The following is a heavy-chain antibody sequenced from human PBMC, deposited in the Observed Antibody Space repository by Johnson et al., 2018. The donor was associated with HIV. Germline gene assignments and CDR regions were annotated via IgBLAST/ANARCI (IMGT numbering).Heavy chain of an antibody. V-gene: IGHV3-30*02. Sequence: VQLVESGGGLVQPGGSLRLSCAVSGFTFSSYGMHWVRQAPGKGLEWVAFIRYDGSNKYYADSVKGRFTISRDNAKNSLYLQMNSLRDEDTAVYYCARAPHDAFDVWGQGTMVTVSS. CDR1: GFTFSSYG. CDR2: IRYDGSNK. CDR3: ARAPHDAFDV. J-gene: IGHJ3*01.